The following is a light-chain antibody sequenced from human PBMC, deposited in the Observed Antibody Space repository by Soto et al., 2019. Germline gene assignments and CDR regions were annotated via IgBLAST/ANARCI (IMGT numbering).Light chain of an antibody. Sequence: EIVLTQSPGTLSLSPGERATLSCRASQSVGKYLAWYQQEPGQAPRLLIYGASTRATGIPDRFSGSGSGTDFTLTISRLEPEDFAVYYCQQYGGSPRTLGQGTKVDIK. CDR2: GAS. V-gene: IGKV3-20*01. CDR3: QQYGGSPRT. J-gene: IGKJ1*01. CDR1: QSVGKY.